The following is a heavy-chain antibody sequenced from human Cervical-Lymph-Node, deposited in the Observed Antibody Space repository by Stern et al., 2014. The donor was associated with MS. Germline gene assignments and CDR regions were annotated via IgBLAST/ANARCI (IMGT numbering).Heavy chain of an antibody. CDR3: ARHVLSSSSSIDY. CDR2: IYPGDSDT. CDR1: GYSFTSYW. Sequence: EVQLGQSGAEVKKPGESLKISCKGSGYSFTSYWIAWVRQMPGKGLEWLGIIYPGDSDTRYSPSFQGQVTISAEKSISTAYLKWSSLKASDTSMYYCARHVLSSSSSIDYWGQGTLVAVSS. J-gene: IGHJ4*02. V-gene: IGHV5-51*01. D-gene: IGHD6-6*01.